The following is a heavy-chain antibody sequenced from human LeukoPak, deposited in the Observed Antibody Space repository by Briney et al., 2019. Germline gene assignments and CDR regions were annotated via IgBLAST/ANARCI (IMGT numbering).Heavy chain of an antibody. J-gene: IGHJ4*02. CDR3: AREPRSYCSSTSCYAGYFDY. V-gene: IGHV1-46*01. CDR1: GYTFTSYY. D-gene: IGHD2-2*01. CDR2: INPSGGST. Sequence: ASVKVSCKASGYTFTSYYMHWVRQAPGQGLEWMGIINPSGGSTSYAQKFQGRVTMTRDTSTSTVYMELSSLRSEDTAVYYCAREPRSYCSSTSCYAGYFDYWGQGTLVTVSS.